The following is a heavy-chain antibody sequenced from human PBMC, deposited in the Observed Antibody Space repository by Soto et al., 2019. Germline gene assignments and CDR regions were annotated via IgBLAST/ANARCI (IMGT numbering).Heavy chain of an antibody. CDR1: GGSISSYY. D-gene: IGHD1-26*01. J-gene: IGHJ4*02. V-gene: IGHV4-59*01. CDR2: IYYSGST. Sequence: SETLSLTCTVSGGSISSYYWSWIRQPPGKGLEWIGYIYYSGSTNYNPSLKSRVTISVDTSKNQFSLKLSSVTAADTAVYYCARGRGWQLLYWGQGTLVTVSS. CDR3: ARGRGWQLLY.